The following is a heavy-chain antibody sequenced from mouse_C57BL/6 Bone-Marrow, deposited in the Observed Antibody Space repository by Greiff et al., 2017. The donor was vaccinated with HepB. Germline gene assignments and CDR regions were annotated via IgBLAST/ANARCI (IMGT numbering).Heavy chain of an antibody. J-gene: IGHJ2*01. Sequence: QVQLQQPGAELVKPGASVKLSCKASGYTFTSYWMQWVKQRPGQGLEWIGEIDPSDSYTNYNQKFKGKATLTVDPSSSTAYMQVSSLTSGDSAGYYGEREGGGGGRDYWGQGTTLTVSS. V-gene: IGHV1-50*01. CDR1: GYTFTSYW. CDR3: EREGGGGGRDY. CDR2: IDPSDSYT.